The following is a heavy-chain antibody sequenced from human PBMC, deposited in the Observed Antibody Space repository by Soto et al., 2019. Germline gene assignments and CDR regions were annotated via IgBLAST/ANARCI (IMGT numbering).Heavy chain of an antibody. Sequence: ASVKVSCKASGYTFTSYDNNWVRQATGQGLEWMGWMNPNSGNTGYAQKFQGRVTMTRNTSISTAYMELSSLRSEDTAVYYCARGRAVGFWYYYYSMDVWAQGTTVTVSS. V-gene: IGHV1-8*01. J-gene: IGHJ6*02. CDR2: MNPNSGNT. D-gene: IGHD6-19*01. CDR3: ARGRAVGFWYYYYSMDV. CDR1: GYTFTSYD.